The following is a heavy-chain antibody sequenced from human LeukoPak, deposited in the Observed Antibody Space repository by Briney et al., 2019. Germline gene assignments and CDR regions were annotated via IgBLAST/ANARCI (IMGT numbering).Heavy chain of an antibody. Sequence: SETLSRNCTVSGGSISSYYWSWIRQPPGKGLEWIGYIYYSGSTNYNPSLKSRVTISVDTSKNQFSLKLSSVTAADTAVYYCARMPPPPTAMDYYYYMDVWGKGTTVTVSS. D-gene: IGHD2-2*01. V-gene: IGHV4-59*01. CDR3: ARMPPPPTAMDYYYYMDV. J-gene: IGHJ6*03. CDR2: IYYSGST. CDR1: GGSISSYY.